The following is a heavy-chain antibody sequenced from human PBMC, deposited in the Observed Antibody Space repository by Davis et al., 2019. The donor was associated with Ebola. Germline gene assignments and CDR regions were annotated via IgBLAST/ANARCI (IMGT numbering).Heavy chain of an antibody. V-gene: IGHV3-66*01. CDR3: AREVGSTLRGLEYYFDS. CDR1: GFTVRNNH. CDR2: LYRGGPT. D-gene: IGHD4-17*01. J-gene: IGHJ4*02. Sequence: GGSLRPSCAASGFTVRNNHISWVRQAPGKGLEWVSVLYRGGPTHYADSVQGRFTISRDDSKNTLSLQMNSLRAEDTAVYYCAREVGSTLRGLEYYFDSWGQGTLVTVSS.